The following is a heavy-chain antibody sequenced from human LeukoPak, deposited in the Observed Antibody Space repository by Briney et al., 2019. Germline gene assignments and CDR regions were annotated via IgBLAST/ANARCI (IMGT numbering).Heavy chain of an antibody. CDR3: ARTSVNSLWDDAFDI. CDR2: ISSSGSTI. CDR1: GFTFSRYE. D-gene: IGHD4-17*01. Sequence: GGSLRLSCAASGFTFSRYEMNWVRQAPGKGLEWISYISSSGSTIYYADSVKGRFTISRDNAKNSLYLQINNVKAEDTAVYYCARTSVNSLWDDAFDIWGQGTMVTVSS. J-gene: IGHJ3*02. V-gene: IGHV3-48*03.